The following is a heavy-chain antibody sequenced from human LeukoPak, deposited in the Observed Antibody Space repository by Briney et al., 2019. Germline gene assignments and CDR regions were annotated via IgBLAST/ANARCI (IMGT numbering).Heavy chain of an antibody. CDR2: ISWDGGST. V-gene: IGHV3-43*01. J-gene: IGHJ4*02. D-gene: IGHD3-22*01. Sequence: PGGSLRLSCAASGFTFDDYTMHWVRQAPGKGLEWVSLISWDGGSTYYADSVKGRFTISRDNSKNSLYLQMNSLRTEDTALYYCAKDIVNYYDSSGHYPSFDYWGQGTLVTVSS. CDR3: AKDIVNYYDSSGHYPSFDY. CDR1: GFTFDDYT.